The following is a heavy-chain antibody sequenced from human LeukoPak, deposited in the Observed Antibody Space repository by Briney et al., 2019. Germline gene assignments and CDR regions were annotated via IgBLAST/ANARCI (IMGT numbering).Heavy chain of an antibody. J-gene: IGHJ4*02. V-gene: IGHV4-38-2*02. Sequence: PSETLSLTCIVSGFSISSGYYWGWIRQPPGKGLEWIGSIYHSRSTYYNPSLKSRVTISVDTSKNQFSLKLSSVTAADTAVYYCASYGSGSYLIDYWGQGTLVTVSS. CDR2: IYHSRST. CDR1: GFSISSGYY. CDR3: ASYGSGSYLIDY. D-gene: IGHD3-10*01.